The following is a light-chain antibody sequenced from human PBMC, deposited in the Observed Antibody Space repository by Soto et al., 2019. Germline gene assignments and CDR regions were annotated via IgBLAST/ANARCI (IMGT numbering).Light chain of an antibody. CDR1: SSNVGKNF. Sequence: QSVLTQPPSVSAAPGQKVPISCSGSSSNVGKNFVSWYQHVPGKAPKLLIYDNQKRPSGIPDRFSASKSGTLATLDITGLQTGDEADYYCGTWDSSLTIGVIFGGGTKVTAL. J-gene: IGLJ2*01. CDR2: DNQ. V-gene: IGLV1-51*01. CDR3: GTWDSSLTIGVI.